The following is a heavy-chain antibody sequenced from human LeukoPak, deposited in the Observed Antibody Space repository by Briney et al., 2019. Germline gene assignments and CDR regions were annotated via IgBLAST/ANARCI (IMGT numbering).Heavy chain of an antibody. V-gene: IGHV3-64*01. CDR1: GFTFSTYA. J-gene: IGHJ4*02. D-gene: IGHD3-10*01. CDR3: ARYGSGSCYDY. Sequence: PGGSLRLSCAASGFTFSTYAMHWVRQAPGKGLEYVSAISTNGVGTYYANSVKGRFIISRDNSKNTLYLQMGSLRAEDMAVYYCARYGSGSCYDYWGQGTLVNVSS. CDR2: ISTNGVGT.